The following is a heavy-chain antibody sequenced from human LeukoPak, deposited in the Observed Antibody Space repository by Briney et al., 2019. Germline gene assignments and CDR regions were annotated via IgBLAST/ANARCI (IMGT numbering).Heavy chain of an antibody. CDR3: AKGGDDPRQNYYYYYMDV. J-gene: IGHJ6*03. Sequence: GGSLRLSCAASGITFSGYWMSWVRQAPGKGLEWVANIKQDGSEKSYVDSVKGRFTIPRDNAKNSLFLQMNSLRAEDTAVYYCAKGGDDPRQNYYYYYMDVWGKGTTVTVSS. V-gene: IGHV3-7*01. CDR2: IKQDGSEK. D-gene: IGHD3-10*01. CDR1: GITFSGYW.